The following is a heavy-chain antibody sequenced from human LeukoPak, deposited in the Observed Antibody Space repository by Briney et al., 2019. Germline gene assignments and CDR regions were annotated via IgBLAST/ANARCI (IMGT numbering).Heavy chain of an antibody. CDR3: ARDTRPGYYYDSSGYYDY. D-gene: IGHD3-22*01. Sequence: VASVKVSCKASGGTFSSYAISWVRQAPGQGLEWMGGIIPIFGTANYAQKFQGRVTITADESTSTAYMELSSLRSEDTAVYYCARDTRPGYYYDSSGYYDYWGQGTLVTVSS. J-gene: IGHJ4*02. CDR2: IIPIFGTA. CDR1: GGTFSSYA. V-gene: IGHV1-69*13.